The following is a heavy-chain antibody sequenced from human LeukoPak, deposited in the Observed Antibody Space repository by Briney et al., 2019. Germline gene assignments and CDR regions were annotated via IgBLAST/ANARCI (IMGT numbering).Heavy chain of an antibody. CDR1: GGSISSSYYY. D-gene: IGHD6-19*01. CDR3: ASYSYSSEKMIDY. CDR2: IYYSGST. Sequence: SETLSLTCTVSGGSISSSYYYWGWIRQPPGKGLEWIGSIYYSGSTYYNPSLKSRVTISVDTSKNQFPLKLRSVTAADTAVYYCASYSYSSEKMIDYWGQGTLVTVSS. V-gene: IGHV4-39*01. J-gene: IGHJ4*02.